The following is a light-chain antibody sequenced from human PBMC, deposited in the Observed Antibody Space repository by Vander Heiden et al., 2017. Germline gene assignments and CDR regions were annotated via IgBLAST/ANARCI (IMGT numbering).Light chain of an antibody. CDR1: SSDVAGYNS. CDR3: TSYTRYSTYV. Sequence: QSALTQPASVSGSPGQAITISCTGSSSDVAGYNSVSWYQQHPGKAPKVIIYDVTNRPSGVSDRFSGSKSGNTASLTISGLQAEDEADYYCTSYTRYSTYVFGTGTTVTVL. V-gene: IGLV2-14*01. J-gene: IGLJ1*01. CDR2: DVT.